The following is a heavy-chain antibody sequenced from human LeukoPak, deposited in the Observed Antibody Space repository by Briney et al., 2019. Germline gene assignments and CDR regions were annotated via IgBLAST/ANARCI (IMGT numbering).Heavy chain of an antibody. D-gene: IGHD4-11*01. CDR1: GFTVNSNY. Sequence: GGSLRLSCAASGFTVNSNYMSWVRQAPGKGLEWVSVIYTGGTTDYADSVKGRFTISRDNSKNTLFLQMNSLRAEDAAVYYCARLPKTTYFDYWGQGTLVTVSS. CDR2: IYTGGTT. CDR3: ARLPKTTYFDY. J-gene: IGHJ4*02. V-gene: IGHV3-53*01.